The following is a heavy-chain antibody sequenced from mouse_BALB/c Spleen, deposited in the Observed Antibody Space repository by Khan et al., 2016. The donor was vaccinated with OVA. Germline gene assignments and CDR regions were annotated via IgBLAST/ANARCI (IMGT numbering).Heavy chain of an antibody. CDR3: ARLAYYYDSEGFAY. CDR1: GFTFSTYG. CDR2: ISTGGHYT. J-gene: IGHJ3*01. V-gene: IGHV5-6*01. D-gene: IGHD1-1*01. Sequence: VELVESGGDLVEPGGSLKLSCAASGFTFSTYGMSWVRQTPDKRLEWVATISTGGHYTYYPDSVRGRFTISRDNAKHTLYLQMTSLKSEDTAMFYCARLAYYYDSEGFAYWGQGTLVTVSA.